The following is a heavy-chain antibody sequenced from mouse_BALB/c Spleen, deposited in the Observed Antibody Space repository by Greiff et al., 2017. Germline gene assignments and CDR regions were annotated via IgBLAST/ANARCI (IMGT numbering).Heavy chain of an antibody. Sequence: EVQLQQSGPGLVKPSQSLSLTCTVTGYSITSDYAWNWIRQFPGNKLEWMGYISYSGSTYYNPSLKSRISITRDTSKNQYYLQLNSVTTEDTATYYCARYYDYDAAWFAYWGQGTLVTVSA. CDR3: ARYYDYDAAWFAY. CDR2: ISYSGST. J-gene: IGHJ3*01. V-gene: IGHV3-2*02. CDR1: GYSITSDYA. D-gene: IGHD2-4*01.